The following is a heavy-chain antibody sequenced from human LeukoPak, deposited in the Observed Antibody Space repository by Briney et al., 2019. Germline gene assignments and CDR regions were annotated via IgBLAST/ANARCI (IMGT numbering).Heavy chain of an antibody. D-gene: IGHD6-19*01. Sequence: ASVKVSCKASGYTFTSYGISWVRQAPGQGLEWMGWISAYNGNTNYAQKLQGRVTMTRDTSISTAYMELSRLRSDDTAVYYCARRIAVAYGGIDYWGQGTLVTVSS. CDR2: ISAYNGNT. CDR1: GYTFTSYG. CDR3: ARRIAVAYGGIDY. J-gene: IGHJ4*02. V-gene: IGHV1-18*01.